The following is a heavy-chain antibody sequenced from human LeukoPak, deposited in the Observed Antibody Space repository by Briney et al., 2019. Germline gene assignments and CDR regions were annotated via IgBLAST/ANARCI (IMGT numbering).Heavy chain of an antibody. D-gene: IGHD6-19*01. Sequence: GESLKISCKGSGYSFTSYWIGWVRQMPGKGLEWMGIIYPGDSDTRYSPSFQGQVTISADKSISTAYLQWSSLKASDTAMYYCARHSSSGWYKIQNWFDPWGQGTLVTVSS. CDR3: ARHSSSGWYKIQNWFDP. V-gene: IGHV5-51*01. CDR2: IYPGDSDT. J-gene: IGHJ5*02. CDR1: GYSFTSYW.